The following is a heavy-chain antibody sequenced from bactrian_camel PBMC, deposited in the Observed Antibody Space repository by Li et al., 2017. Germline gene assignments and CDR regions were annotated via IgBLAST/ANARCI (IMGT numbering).Heavy chain of an antibody. D-gene: IGHD2*01. CDR1: GYTNNRYC. CDR2: IYDAAVTT. Sequence: HVQLVESGGGSVQAGGSLRLSCAVSGYTNNRYCMAWFRRAPGREREAVAVIYDAAVTTWYADTVKGRFAISRDSAKNTVDLQMNRLSSEDTALYYCATRASDCAYFTSDGCYSHRGQGTQVTVSS. V-gene: IGHV3S1*01. J-gene: IGHJ4*01.